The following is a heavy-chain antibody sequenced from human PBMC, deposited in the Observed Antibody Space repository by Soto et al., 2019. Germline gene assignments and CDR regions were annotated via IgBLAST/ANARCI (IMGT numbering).Heavy chain of an antibody. J-gene: IGHJ2*01. Sequence: QVQLQESGPGLVKPSQTLSLTCTVSGGSISSGGYYWSWIRQHPGKGLEWIGYIYYSGSTYYNPSLKSRVTISVDTSKNPFSLKLSSVTAADTAVYYCARGIVVGPAANKNWYFDLWGRGTLVTVSS. V-gene: IGHV4-31*03. CDR3: ARGIVVGPAANKNWYFDL. D-gene: IGHD2-2*01. CDR1: GGSISSGGYY. CDR2: IYYSGST.